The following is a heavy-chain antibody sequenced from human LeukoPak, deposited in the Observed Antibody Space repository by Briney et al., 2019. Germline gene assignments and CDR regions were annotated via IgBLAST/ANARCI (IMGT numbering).Heavy chain of an antibody. Sequence: PGGSLRLSCAVSGXTVSSNYMTWVRQAPGKGLEWVSIIYSGGSTSYADSVKGRFTISRDSSKNTLYLQMNSLRDEDTALYYCARRLEYSGSKGVFDYWGQGTLVTVSS. CDR3: ARRLEYSGSKGVFDY. CDR1: GXTVSSNY. V-gene: IGHV3-66*01. CDR2: IYSGGST. D-gene: IGHD1-26*01. J-gene: IGHJ4*02.